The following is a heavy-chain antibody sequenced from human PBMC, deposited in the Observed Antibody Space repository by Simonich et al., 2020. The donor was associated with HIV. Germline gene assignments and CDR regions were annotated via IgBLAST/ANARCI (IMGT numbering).Heavy chain of an antibody. V-gene: IGHV4-4*02. CDR2: IYHSGST. CDR1: GGSISSSNW. D-gene: IGHD1-20*01. CDR3: ARLFNWNDGSTFDI. Sequence: QVQLQESGPGLVKPSGTLSLTCAVSGGSISSSNWWGWVRQPPGKGLEWIGEIYHSGSTKYNPSLKSRVSISVDKSKNEFSLKLSSVTAADTAVYFCARLFNWNDGSTFDIWGQGTMVTVSS. J-gene: IGHJ3*02.